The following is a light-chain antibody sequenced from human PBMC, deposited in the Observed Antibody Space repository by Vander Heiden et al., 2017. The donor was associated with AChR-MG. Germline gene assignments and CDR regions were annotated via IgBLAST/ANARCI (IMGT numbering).Light chain of an antibody. CDR2: QDD. Sequence: SSELTQHPSAAVSPGQTARISCSGDKLGNGFAARYATGPGQSPVLVIYQDDKRPSGIPGRLSGSQSGNTATLTISGTRAVDEADYYCQAWDSTTVVFGGGTKLTVL. J-gene: IGLJ2*01. CDR3: QAWDSTTVV. V-gene: IGLV3-1*01. CDR1: KLGNGF.